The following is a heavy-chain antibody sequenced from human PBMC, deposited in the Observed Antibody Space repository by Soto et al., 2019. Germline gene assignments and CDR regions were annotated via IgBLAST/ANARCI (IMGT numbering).Heavy chain of an antibody. CDR1: GFTFTSST. CDR3: AEEDGSFYYGGQLGY. CDR2: IVVGSGST. Sequence: QMQLVQSGPEVKKPGTSVKVSCKASGFTFTSSTVQWVRQARGQRLEWVGWIVVGSGSTNYAQKFQERVTITRDMSKSTAYMERGSLGSEDTAVFHGAEEDGSFYYGGQLGYWGQETLFTVSP. V-gene: IGHV1-58*01. J-gene: IGHJ4*02. D-gene: IGHD3-22*01.